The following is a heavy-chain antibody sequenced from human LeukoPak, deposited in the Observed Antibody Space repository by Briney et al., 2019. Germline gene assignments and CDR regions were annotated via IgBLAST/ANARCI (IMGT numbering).Heavy chain of an antibody. CDR1: GFTFSSYA. CDR2: ISGSGGST. CDR3: AKVPDIVVVPAAEDY. D-gene: IGHD2-2*01. V-gene: IGHV3-23*01. Sequence: GGSLRLXCAASGFTFSSYAMSWVRQAPGRELESVSAISGSGGSTYYAASVKGRFTISRDNSKNTLYLQMNSLRAEDTAVYFCAKVPDIVVVPAAEDYWGQGTLVTVSS. J-gene: IGHJ4*02.